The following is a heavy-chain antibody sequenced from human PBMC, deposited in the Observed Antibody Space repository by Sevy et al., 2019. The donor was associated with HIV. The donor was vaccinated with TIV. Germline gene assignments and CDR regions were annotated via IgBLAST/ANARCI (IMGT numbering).Heavy chain of an antibody. CDR1: GFTFSNAW. CDR3: ATGIVGAVAGSAVVFDY. CDR2: IKSKTDGETT. Sequence: GGSLRLSCAASGFTFSNAWMIWVRQAPGKGLEWVGRIKSKTDGETTDYAAPVKGRFTISRDDSKNTFYLQMNSLKSEDTAVYYCATGIVGAVAGSAVVFDYWGQRTLVTVSS. D-gene: IGHD6-19*01. V-gene: IGHV3-15*01. J-gene: IGHJ4*02.